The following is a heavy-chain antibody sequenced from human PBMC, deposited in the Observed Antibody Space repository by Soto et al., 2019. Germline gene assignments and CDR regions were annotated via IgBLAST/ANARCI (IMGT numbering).Heavy chain of an antibody. CDR2: IIPIFGTA. J-gene: IGHJ3*02. Sequence: ASVKVSCKASGGTFSSYAISWVRQAPGQGLEWMGGIIPIFGTANYAQKFQGRVTITADESTSTAYMELSSLRSEDTAVYYCARHGSPLIVVVTAIYAFDIWGQGTMVTVSS. CDR1: GGTFSSYA. CDR3: ARHGSPLIVVVTAIYAFDI. D-gene: IGHD2-21*02. V-gene: IGHV1-69*13.